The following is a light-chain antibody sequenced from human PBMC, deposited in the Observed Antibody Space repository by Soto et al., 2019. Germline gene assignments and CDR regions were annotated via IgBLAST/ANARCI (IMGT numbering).Light chain of an antibody. CDR2: GAS. V-gene: IGKV3-15*01. Sequence: EIMMTQSPATLSVSPGEGATLFCRASQTVGSRLAWYQQKPGQAPRLLIYGASTRATDIPARFSGSGSGTEFTLTISSLQAEDLAVYFCQQYDSWPLYTFGQGTKVEIK. J-gene: IGKJ2*01. CDR3: QQYDSWPLYT. CDR1: QTVGSR.